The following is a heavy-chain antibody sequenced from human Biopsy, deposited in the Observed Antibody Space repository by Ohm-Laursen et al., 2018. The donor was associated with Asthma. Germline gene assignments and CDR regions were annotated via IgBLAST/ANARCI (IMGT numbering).Heavy chain of an antibody. D-gene: IGHD3-3*01. CDR3: ARGPEWSGLDI. J-gene: IGHJ6*02. CDR1: GLSSSGYY. V-gene: IGHV4-34*01. CDR2: SDHRGNT. Sequence: SDTLSLTCSMYGLSSSGYYWTWIRQPPGKGLAWIGESDHRGNTNINPTLKSRVTISKDKSANEFSLKMRSVTAADTAIYYCARGPEWSGLDIWGQGTTVTVSS.